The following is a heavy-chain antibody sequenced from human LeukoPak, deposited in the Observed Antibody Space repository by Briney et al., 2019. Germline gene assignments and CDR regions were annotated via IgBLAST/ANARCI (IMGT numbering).Heavy chain of an antibody. CDR3: AREYYDILTADY. CDR1: GFTFSSYS. D-gene: IGHD3-9*01. CDR2: ISSSSYI. Sequence: GGSLRLSCAASGFTFSSYSMNWVRQAPGKGLEWVSSISSSSYIYYADSVKGRFTISRDNAKNSLYLQMNSLRAEDTAVYYCAREYYDILTADYWGQGTLVTVSS. J-gene: IGHJ4*02. V-gene: IGHV3-21*01.